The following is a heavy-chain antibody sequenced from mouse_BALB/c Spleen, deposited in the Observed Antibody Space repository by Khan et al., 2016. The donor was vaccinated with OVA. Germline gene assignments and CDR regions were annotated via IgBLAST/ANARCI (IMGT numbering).Heavy chain of an antibody. CDR3: ARHGYGKGDAMDH. D-gene: IGHD2-1*01. CDR2: ISNGGSNT. J-gene: IGHJ4*01. CDR1: GFTFRDYY. V-gene: IGHV5-12*02. Sequence: EVQLQESGGGLVQPGGSLKLSCATSGFTFRDYYMYWFRQTPEKRLEWVAYISNGGSNTYYPDTVKGRFTISRDNAKNTLYLQMSRLKSEDTAMYYWARHGYGKGDAMDHWGQGTSVTVSS.